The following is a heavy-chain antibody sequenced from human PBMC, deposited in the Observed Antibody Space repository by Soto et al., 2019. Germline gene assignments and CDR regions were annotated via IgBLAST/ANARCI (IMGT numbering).Heavy chain of an antibody. V-gene: IGHV1-3*01. D-gene: IGHD3-22*01. CDR3: ARSSGNPNYYDSSGYYRDYYYYYGMDV. CDR1: GYTFTSYA. CDR2: INAGNGNT. Sequence: ASVKVSCKASGYTFTSYAMHWVRQAPGQRLEWMGWINAGNGNTKYSQKFQGRVTITRDTSASTAYMELSSLRSEDTAVYYCARSSGNPNYYDSSGYYRDYYYYYGMDVWGQGTTVTVSS. J-gene: IGHJ6*02.